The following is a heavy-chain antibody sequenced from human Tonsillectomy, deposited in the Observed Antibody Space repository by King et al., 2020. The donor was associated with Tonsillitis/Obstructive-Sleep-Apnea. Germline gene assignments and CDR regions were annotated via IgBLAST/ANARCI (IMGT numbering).Heavy chain of an antibody. CDR1: GFTFDDYG. CDR3: ARGGRWEPTYYYYMDV. J-gene: IGHJ6*03. Sequence: VQLVESGGGVVRPGGSLRLSCAASGFTFDDYGMSWVRQAPGKGLEWVAGINWYGGSTGYADSVKGRFTISRDNAKNSLYLQMNRLRAEDTALYYCARGGRWEPTYYYYMDVWGKGTTVTVSS. CDR2: INWYGGST. V-gene: IGHV3-20*04. D-gene: IGHD1-26*01.